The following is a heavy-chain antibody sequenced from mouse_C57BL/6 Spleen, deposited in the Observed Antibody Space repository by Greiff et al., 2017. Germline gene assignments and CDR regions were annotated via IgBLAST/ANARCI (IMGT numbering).Heavy chain of an antibody. J-gene: IGHJ4*01. CDR1: GYTFTSYW. Sequence: QVQLQQPGAELVRPGTSVKLSCKASGYTFTSYWMHWVKQRPGQGLEWIGVIDPSDSYTNYNQKFKGKATLTVDTSSSTAYMQLNSLTSEDSAVYYCAREDDYDGYAMDYWGQGTSVTVSS. V-gene: IGHV1-59*01. D-gene: IGHD2-4*01. CDR3: AREDDYDGYAMDY. CDR2: IDPSDSYT.